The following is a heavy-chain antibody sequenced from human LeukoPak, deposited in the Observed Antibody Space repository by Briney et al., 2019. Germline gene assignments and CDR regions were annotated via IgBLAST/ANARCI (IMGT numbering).Heavy chain of an antibody. CDR2: INHSGST. J-gene: IGHJ6*02. Sequence: SETLSLTCAVYGGSFSGYYWSWIRQPPGKGLEWIGEINHSGSTNYNPSLKSRVTISVDTSKNQFSLKLSSVTAADTAVYYCARAPAAAAVDVWGQGTTVTVS. CDR3: ARAPAAAAVDV. D-gene: IGHD6-13*01. V-gene: IGHV4-34*01. CDR1: GGSFSGYY.